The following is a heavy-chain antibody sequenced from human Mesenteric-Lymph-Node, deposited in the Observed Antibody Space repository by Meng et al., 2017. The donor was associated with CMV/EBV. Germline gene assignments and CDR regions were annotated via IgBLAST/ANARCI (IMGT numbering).Heavy chain of an antibody. D-gene: IGHD4-11*01. CDR3: ARTPYSSTYFDY. V-gene: IGHV4-59*01. Sequence: GSLRLSCTVSGGSISSYYWSWIRQPPGKGLEWIGYIYYSGSTNYNPSLKSRVTIAVDTSKNQFSLKLSSVTAADTAVYYCARTPYSSTYFDYWGQGTLVTVSS. CDR2: IYYSGST. J-gene: IGHJ4*02. CDR1: GGSISSYY.